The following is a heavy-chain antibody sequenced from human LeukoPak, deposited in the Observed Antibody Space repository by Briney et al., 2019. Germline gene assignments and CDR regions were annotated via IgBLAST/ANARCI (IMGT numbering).Heavy chain of an antibody. CDR2: INHSGST. J-gene: IGHJ4*02. Sequence: SETLSLTCAVYGGSFSGYYWSWIRQPPGKGLEWIGEINHSGSTNYNPSLKSRVTISVDTSKNQFSLKLRSVTAADTAVYYCAREATYRGYSGYDVRWSMRRAYFDYWGQGTLVTVSS. CDR3: AREATYRGYSGYDVRWSMRRAYFDY. D-gene: IGHD5-12*01. CDR1: GGSFSGYY. V-gene: IGHV4-34*01.